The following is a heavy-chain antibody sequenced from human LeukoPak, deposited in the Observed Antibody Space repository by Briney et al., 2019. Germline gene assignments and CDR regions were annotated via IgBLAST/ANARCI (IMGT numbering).Heavy chain of an antibody. J-gene: IGHJ6*03. CDR1: GFTFSNYG. D-gene: IGHD5-24*01. Sequence: GRSLRLSCAASGFTFSNYGMHWVRQAPGKGLEWLAIMWYDGSIKYYADSAKGRFTISRDNSKNTVFLQMNSLRAEDTAVYYCVRGRDGYNYYYYYYMDVWGKGTTVTVSS. V-gene: IGHV3-33*02. CDR2: MWYDGSIK. CDR3: VRGRDGYNYYYYYYMDV.